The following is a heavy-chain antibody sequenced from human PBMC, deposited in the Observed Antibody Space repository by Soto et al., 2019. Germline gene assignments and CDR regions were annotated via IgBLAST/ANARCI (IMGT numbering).Heavy chain of an antibody. J-gene: IGHJ4*02. Sequence: GGSLRLSCAASGFTFSTYAMNWVRQAPGKGLEWVAIISYGGGYQYYADSVKGRFTISRDNSKNTLFLQMNSLRTEDTGVYYCAKAPPNNNPDYWGQGTLVTVSS. V-gene: IGHV3-30-3*01. CDR1: GFTFSTYA. CDR3: AKAPPNNNPDY. D-gene: IGHD1-20*01. CDR2: ISYGGGYQ.